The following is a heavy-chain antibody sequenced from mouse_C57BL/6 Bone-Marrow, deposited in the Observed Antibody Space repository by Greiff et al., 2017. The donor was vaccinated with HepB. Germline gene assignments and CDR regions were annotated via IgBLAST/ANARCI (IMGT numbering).Heavy chain of an antibody. Sequence: EVHLVESGGGLVKPGGSLKLSCAASGFTFSSYTMSWVRQTPEKRLEWVATISGGGGNTYYPDSVKGRFTISRDNAKNTLYLQMSSLRSEDTALYYCARHMDYGSSLAYWGQGTLVTVSA. D-gene: IGHD1-1*01. CDR3: ARHMDYGSSLAY. J-gene: IGHJ3*01. CDR1: GFTFSSYT. V-gene: IGHV5-9*01. CDR2: ISGGGGNT.